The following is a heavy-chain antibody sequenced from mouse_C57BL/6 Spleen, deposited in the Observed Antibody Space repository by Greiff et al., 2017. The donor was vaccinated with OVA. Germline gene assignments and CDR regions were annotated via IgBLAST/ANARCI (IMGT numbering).Heavy chain of an antibody. V-gene: IGHV1-52*01. CDR2: IDPSDSET. CDR3: ARWDYYTYHAMDY. J-gene: IGHJ4*01. D-gene: IGHD1-1*02. CDR1: GYTFTSYW. Sequence: VQLQQPGAELVRPGSSVKLSCKASGYTFTSYWMHWVKQRPIQGLEWIGNIDPSDSETHYNQKFKDKATLTVDKSSSTAYMQLSSLTSEDSAVYYCARWDYYTYHAMDYWGQGTSVTVSS.